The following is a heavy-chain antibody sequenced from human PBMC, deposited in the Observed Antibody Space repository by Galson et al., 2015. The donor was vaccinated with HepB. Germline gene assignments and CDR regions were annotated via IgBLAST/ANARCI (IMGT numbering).Heavy chain of an antibody. J-gene: IGHJ3*02. Sequence: SLRLSCAASGFTFSSYAMSWVRQAPGKGLEWVSAISGSGGSTYYADSVKGRFTISRDNSKNTLYLQMNSLRAEDTAVYYCAKGRWGTIDAFDIWGQGTMVTVSS. D-gene: IGHD1-1*01. CDR3: AKGRWGTIDAFDI. CDR2: ISGSGGST. CDR1: GFTFSSYA. V-gene: IGHV3-23*01.